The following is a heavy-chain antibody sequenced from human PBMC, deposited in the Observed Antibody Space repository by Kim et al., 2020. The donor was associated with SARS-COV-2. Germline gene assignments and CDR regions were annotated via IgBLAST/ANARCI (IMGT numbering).Heavy chain of an antibody. Sequence: RQSRDPLSVDTSKNQFSLKLSSVTAADTAVYYCARQAYDSSGYYFDAFDIWGQGTMVTVSS. CDR3: ARQAYDSSGYYFDAFDI. D-gene: IGHD3-22*01. J-gene: IGHJ3*02. V-gene: IGHV4-39*01.